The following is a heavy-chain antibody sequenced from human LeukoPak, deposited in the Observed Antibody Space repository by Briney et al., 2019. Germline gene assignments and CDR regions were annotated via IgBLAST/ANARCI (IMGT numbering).Heavy chain of an antibody. CDR2: INPSGGST. CDR1: GYTFTSYY. Sequence: ASVKVSCKASGYTFTSYYMHWVRQAPGQGLEWMGIINPSGGSTSYAQKFQGRVTMTRDTSTSTVYMELSSLRSEDTAVYYCARGSGPTPHTAMVDYWGQGTLVTVSS. CDR3: ARGSGPTPHTAMVDY. D-gene: IGHD5-18*01. V-gene: IGHV1-46*01. J-gene: IGHJ4*02.